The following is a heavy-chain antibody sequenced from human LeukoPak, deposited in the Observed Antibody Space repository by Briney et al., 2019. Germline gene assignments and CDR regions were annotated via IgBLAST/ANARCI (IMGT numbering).Heavy chain of an antibody. CDR3: ARGGSSRPHYCGMDV. CDR1: GGSISSGSYY. Sequence: PSETLSLTCTVSGGSISSGSYYWSWIRQPAGKGLEWIGRIYTSGSTNYNPSLKSRVTISVDTSKNQFSLKLSSVTAADTAVYYCARGGSSRPHYCGMDVWGQGTTVTVSS. D-gene: IGHD6-6*01. J-gene: IGHJ6*02. CDR2: IYTSGST. V-gene: IGHV4-61*02.